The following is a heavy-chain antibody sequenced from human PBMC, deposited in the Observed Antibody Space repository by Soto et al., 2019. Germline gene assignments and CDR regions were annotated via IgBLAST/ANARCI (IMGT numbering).Heavy chain of an antibody. J-gene: IGHJ6*02. V-gene: IGHV1-3*01. Sequence: EASVKVSCKASGYTFTSYAMHWVRQAPGQRLEWMRWINAGNGNTKYSQKFQGRVTITRDTSASTAYMELSSLRSEDTAVYYCATAFGVDDYYYGMDVWGQGTTVTVSS. CDR1: GYTFTSYA. CDR3: ATAFGVDDYYYGMDV. D-gene: IGHD3-3*01. CDR2: INAGNGNT.